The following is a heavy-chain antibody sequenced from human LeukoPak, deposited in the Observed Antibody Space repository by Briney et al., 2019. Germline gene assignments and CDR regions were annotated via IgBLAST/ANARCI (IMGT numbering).Heavy chain of an antibody. Sequence: GASVKVSCKASGGTFSSYAISWVRQAPGQGLEWMGGIIPIFGTANYAQKFQGRVTITADESTSTAYMELSSLRSEDTAAYYCARVAAMGKPYYYYYMDVWGKGTTVTVSS. CDR2: IIPIFGTA. V-gene: IGHV1-69*13. J-gene: IGHJ6*03. D-gene: IGHD5-18*01. CDR1: GGTFSSYA. CDR3: ARVAAMGKPYYYYYMDV.